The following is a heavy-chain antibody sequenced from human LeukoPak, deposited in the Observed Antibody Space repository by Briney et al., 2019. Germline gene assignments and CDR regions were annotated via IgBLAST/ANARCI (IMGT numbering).Heavy chain of an antibody. CDR2: ISSTSAYI. J-gene: IGHJ5*01. CDR1: GFALRSYT. D-gene: IGHD3-10*01. V-gene: IGHV3-21*01. Sequence: GGSLRLSCAASGFALRSYTVTWVRQAPGKGLEWVSSISSTSAYIYYAESVKGRFSISRDNVDNVVHLQMSSLRNEDTAFYYCARGAGAAPRGWFASGGRGTLVPVPS. CDR3: ARGAGAAPRGWFAS.